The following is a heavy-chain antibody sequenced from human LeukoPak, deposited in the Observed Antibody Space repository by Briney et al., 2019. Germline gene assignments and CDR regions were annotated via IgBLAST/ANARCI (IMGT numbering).Heavy chain of an antibody. CDR1: GCTFSTYN. CDR3: VRDNSREQSLGVIY. D-gene: IGHD3-22*01. J-gene: IGHJ4*02. V-gene: IGHV3-48*01. Sequence: GGSLRLSCAASGCTFSTYNMNWVRQAPGKGLEWISYINADSSTIQYADSVRGRFTTSRDNAKNSLYLQMNSLGAEDTAVYYCVRDNSREQSLGVIYRGQGSLVTVSS. CDR2: INADSSTI.